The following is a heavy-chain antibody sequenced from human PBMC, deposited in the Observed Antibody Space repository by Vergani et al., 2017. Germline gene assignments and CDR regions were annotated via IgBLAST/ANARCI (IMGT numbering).Heavy chain of an antibody. Sequence: QVQLVESGGGLVKPGGSLRLSCAASGFTFSDYYMSWIRQAPGKGLEWVSYISSSSSYTNYADSVKGRFTISRDNAKNSLYLQMNSLRAEDTAVYYCAREPGGTVAGYSGPIWFDPWGQGTLVTVSS. CDR3: AREPGGTVAGYSGPIWFDP. J-gene: IGHJ5*02. CDR2: ISSSSSYT. V-gene: IGHV3-11*05. CDR1: GFTFSDYY. D-gene: IGHD6-19*01.